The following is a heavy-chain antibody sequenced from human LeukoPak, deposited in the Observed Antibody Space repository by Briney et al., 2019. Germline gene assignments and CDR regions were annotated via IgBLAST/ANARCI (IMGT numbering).Heavy chain of an antibody. CDR2: ISSSSSYI. CDR1: GFTLSSYA. V-gene: IGHV3-21*01. Sequence: GGSLRLSCAASGFTLSSYAMSWVRQGPGKGLEWVSAISSSSSYIYYADSVKGRFTISRDNAKNSLYLQVNSLRAEDTAVYYCARGSRFGVVGRDAFDIWGQGTVVTVSS. J-gene: IGHJ3*02. CDR3: ARGSRFGVVGRDAFDI. D-gene: IGHD3-3*01.